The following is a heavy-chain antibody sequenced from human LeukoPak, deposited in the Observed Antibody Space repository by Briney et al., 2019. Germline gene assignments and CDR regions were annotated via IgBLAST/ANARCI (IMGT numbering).Heavy chain of an antibody. CDR1: GFTFSSYA. V-gene: IGHV3-23*01. CDR2: ISTSGGST. D-gene: IGHD2-15*01. J-gene: IGHJ4*02. Sequence: PGGSLRLSCAASGFTFSSYAMSWVRQAPGKGLEWVSAISTSGGSTYYADSVKGRFTISRDNPKNTLYLQMNSLRAEDTAKYYCARQLGYCIDGSCYFDYWGQGTLVTVSS. CDR3: ARQLGYCIDGSCYFDY.